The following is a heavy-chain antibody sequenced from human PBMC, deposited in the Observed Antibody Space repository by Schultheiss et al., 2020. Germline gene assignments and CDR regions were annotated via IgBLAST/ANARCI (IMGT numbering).Heavy chain of an antibody. Sequence: GGSLRLSCAASGFNFDDYAMSWVRQATGKGLEWVSAISGSGGSTYYADSVKGRFTISRDNSKNTLYLQMNSLRAEDTAVYYCAKYNWNLIDYWGQGTLVTVSS. J-gene: IGHJ4*02. D-gene: IGHD1-1*01. V-gene: IGHV3-23*01. CDR3: AKYNWNLIDY. CDR2: ISGSGGST. CDR1: GFNFDDYA.